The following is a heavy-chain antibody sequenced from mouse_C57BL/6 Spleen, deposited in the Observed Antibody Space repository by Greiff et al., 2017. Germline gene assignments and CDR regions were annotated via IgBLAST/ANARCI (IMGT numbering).Heavy chain of an antibody. CDR2: IYPGDGDT. CDR1: GYAFSSSW. Sequence: QVQLQQSGPELVKPGASVKISCKASGYAFSSSWMNWVKQRPGKGLEWIGRIYPGDGDTNYNGKFKGKATLTADKSSSTAYMQLSSLTSEDSAVYCCAREGLYYYAMDYWGQGTSVTVSS. D-gene: IGHD2-3*01. CDR3: AREGLYYYAMDY. J-gene: IGHJ4*01. V-gene: IGHV1-82*01.